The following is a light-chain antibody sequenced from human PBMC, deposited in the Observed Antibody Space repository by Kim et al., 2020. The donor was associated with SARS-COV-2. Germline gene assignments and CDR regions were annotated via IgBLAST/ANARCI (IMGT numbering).Light chain of an antibody. CDR3: CSYGGTDTLTV. J-gene: IGLJ3*02. CDR1: NNNVGDSNF. CDR2: DVT. V-gene: IGLV2-11*03. Sequence: QSVTISCTGTNNNVGDSNFVSLYQQHPGKAPNLMIYDVTKRPSGVPDRFSGSKSGNTASLTISGLQAEDEADYYCCSYGGTDTLTVFGGGTQLTVL.